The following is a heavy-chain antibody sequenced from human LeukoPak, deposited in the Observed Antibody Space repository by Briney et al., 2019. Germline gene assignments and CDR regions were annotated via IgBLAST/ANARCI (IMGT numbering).Heavy chain of an antibody. V-gene: IGHV3-7*04. CDR3: ARDRWTNNGYDPFAY. J-gene: IGHJ4*02. Sequence: GGSLRLSCAASGFTFSSYWMSWVRQAPGKGLEWVANIKQDGGEQYYVDSVKGRFTISRDNAKNSLYLQLNSLRAEDTAVYYCARDRWTNNGYDPFAYWGQGTLVTVSS. CDR1: GFTFSSYW. D-gene: IGHD5-12*01. CDR2: IKQDGGEQ.